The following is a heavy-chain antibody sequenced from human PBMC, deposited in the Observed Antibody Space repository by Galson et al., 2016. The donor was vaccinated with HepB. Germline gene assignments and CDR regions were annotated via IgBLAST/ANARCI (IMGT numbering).Heavy chain of an antibody. CDR1: GFTFSSYA. Sequence: SLRLSCAASGFTFSSYAMSWVRQAPGKGLEWLSAISSSGEDTYYADSVKGRFTISRDKSDNTLYLQMNSLKGEDTAVYYCVRDYPGHWYFDLWGRGTLVTVSS. D-gene: IGHD7-27*01. V-gene: IGHV3-23*01. CDR2: ISSSGEDT. CDR3: VRDYPGHWYFDL. J-gene: IGHJ2*01.